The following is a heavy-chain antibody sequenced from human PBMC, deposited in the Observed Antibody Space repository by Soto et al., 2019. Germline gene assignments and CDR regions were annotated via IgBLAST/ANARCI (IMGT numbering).Heavy chain of an antibody. D-gene: IGHD1-26*01. V-gene: IGHV4-31*03. J-gene: IGHJ4*02. Sequence: PSETLSLTCTVSGASISSGGYYWSWIRQHPGKGLEWIANIYYSGSTYYNPSLKNRVTISIDTPKNQFSLKLSSVTAADTAVYYCAKAQAWELLFDFWGPGTLVTVSS. CDR1: GASISSGGYY. CDR2: IYYSGST. CDR3: AKAQAWELLFDF.